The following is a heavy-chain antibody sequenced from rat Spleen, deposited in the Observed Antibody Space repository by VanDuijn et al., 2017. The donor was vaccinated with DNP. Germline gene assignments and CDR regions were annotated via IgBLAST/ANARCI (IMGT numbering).Heavy chain of an antibody. CDR2: IRYDGGSS. D-gene: IGHD5-1*01. V-gene: IGHV5-20*01. J-gene: IGHJ4*01. CDR1: GFTFSDYY. Sequence: EVQLVESGGGLVQPGRSLKLSCAASGFTFSDYYMAWIRQAPTKGLEWVAYIRYDGGSSKYGDSVKGRFTISRDNAKNTQYLQMDSLRSEDTATYYCARLGPDYYAMEAWGQGTSVTVSS. CDR3: ARLGPDYYAMEA.